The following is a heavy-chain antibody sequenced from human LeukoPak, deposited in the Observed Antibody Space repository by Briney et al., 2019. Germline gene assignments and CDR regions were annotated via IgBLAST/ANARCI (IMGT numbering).Heavy chain of an antibody. D-gene: IGHD1-26*01. CDR1: GFTFSSYA. CDR2: ISYDGSNK. V-gene: IGHV3-30-3*01. J-gene: IGHJ6*02. Sequence: GRSLRLSCAASGFTFSSYAMHWVRKAPGKGLEWVAVISYDGSNKYYADSVKGRFTISRDNSKNTLYLQMNSLRAEDTAVYYCARDLVAASASYYYGMDVWGQGTTVTVSS. CDR3: ARDLVAASASYYYGMDV.